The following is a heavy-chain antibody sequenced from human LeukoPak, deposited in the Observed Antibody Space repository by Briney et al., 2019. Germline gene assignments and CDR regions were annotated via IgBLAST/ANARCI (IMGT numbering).Heavy chain of an antibody. J-gene: IGHJ5*02. CDR1: GFTFSSYS. D-gene: IGHD2-2*01. Sequence: GGSLRLSCAASGFTFSSYSMNWVRQAPGKGLEWVAFIWYDGSNKYYADSVKGRFTISRDNSKNTLYLQMNSLRAEDTAVYYCARDSIVVVPAAKGEIWFDPWGQGTLVTVSS. CDR3: ARDSIVVVPAAKGEIWFDP. CDR2: IWYDGSNK. V-gene: IGHV3-33*08.